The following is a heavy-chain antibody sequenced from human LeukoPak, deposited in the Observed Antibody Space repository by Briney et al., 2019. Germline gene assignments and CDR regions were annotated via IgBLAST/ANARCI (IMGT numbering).Heavy chain of an antibody. V-gene: IGHV3-7*02. CDR3: ARPYDSNRDHSGYGY. Sequence: GESLRLSCATSGFTFSNYWMSWVRQAPGKGLEWVANINQDGSEKYYVDSVKGRFTISRDNAKNSLYLQMNSLRAEDMAVYYCARPYDSNRDHSGYGYWGRGTLVTVSS. CDR2: INQDGSEK. CDR1: GFTFSNYW. D-gene: IGHD5-12*01. J-gene: IGHJ4*02.